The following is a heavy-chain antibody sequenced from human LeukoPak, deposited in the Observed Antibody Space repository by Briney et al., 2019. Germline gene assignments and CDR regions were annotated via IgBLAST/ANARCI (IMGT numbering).Heavy chain of an antibody. V-gene: IGHV4-59*01. D-gene: IGHD5-18*01. CDR1: GGFLHNYY. Sequence: PSETLSLTCTVSGGFLHNYYWSWIRQPPGKGLEWIGYIDYSGSTNYNPSLKSRVTISVDTSQNQFSLKLSSVTAADTAVYYCARATWIQLWLLDYWGQGTLVTVSS. CDR2: IDYSGST. CDR3: ARATWIQLWLLDY. J-gene: IGHJ4*02.